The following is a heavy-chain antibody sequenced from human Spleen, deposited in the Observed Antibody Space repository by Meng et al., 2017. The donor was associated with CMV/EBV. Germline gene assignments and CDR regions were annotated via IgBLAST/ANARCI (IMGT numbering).Heavy chain of an antibody. Sequence: YTFTGYYMHWVRQAPGQGLEWMGWINPNSGGTNYAQKFQGRVTTTRDTSISTAYMELSRLRSDDTAVYYCARPRSTIFGVGRYYFDYWGQGTLVTVSS. CDR3: ARPRSTIFGVGRYYFDY. CDR1: YTFTGYY. J-gene: IGHJ4*02. D-gene: IGHD3-3*01. CDR2: INPNSGGT. V-gene: IGHV1-2*02.